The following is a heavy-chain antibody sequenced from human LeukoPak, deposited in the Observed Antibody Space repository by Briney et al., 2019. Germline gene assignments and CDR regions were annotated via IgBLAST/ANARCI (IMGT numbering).Heavy chain of an antibody. CDR1: GITFSDYY. J-gene: IGHJ3*02. V-gene: IGHV3-11*04. CDR3: ARALNDAFDI. CDR2: ISSSGTTM. D-gene: IGHD4/OR15-4a*01. Sequence: PGGSLRLSCVVSGITFSDYYMGWARQAPGKGLDWVSYISSSGTTMLNADSVKGRFTISRDNARKSLYLQMNSLRAEDTALYYCARALNDAFDIWGQGTMVTVSS.